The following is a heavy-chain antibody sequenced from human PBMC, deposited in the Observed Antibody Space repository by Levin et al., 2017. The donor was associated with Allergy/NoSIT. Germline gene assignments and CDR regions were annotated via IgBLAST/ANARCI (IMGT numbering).Heavy chain of an antibody. CDR1: GYTFTGYY. V-gene: IGHV1-2*02. J-gene: IGHJ6*02. CDR2: INPNSGGT. CDR3: ARAAIRSYYYYYGMDV. D-gene: IGHD2-2*02. Sequence: ASVKVSCKASGYTFTGYYMHWVRQAPGQGLEWMGWINPNSGGTNYAQKFQGRVTMTRDTSISTAYMELSRLRSDDTAVYYCARAAIRSYYYYYGMDVWGQGTTVTVSS.